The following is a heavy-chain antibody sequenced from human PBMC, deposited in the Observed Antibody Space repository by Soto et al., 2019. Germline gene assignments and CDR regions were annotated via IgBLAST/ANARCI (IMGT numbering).Heavy chain of an antibody. Sequence: EVQLLESGGGLVQPGGSLRLSCAASGFTFSSYAMSWVHQAPGKGLEWVSAISGSGGSTYYADSVKGRFTISRDNSKNTLYLQMNSLRAEDTAVYYCAKDGTIFGVVSVYYYYYYMDVWGKGTTVTVSS. V-gene: IGHV3-23*01. J-gene: IGHJ6*03. D-gene: IGHD3-3*01. CDR3: AKDGTIFGVVSVYYYYYYMDV. CDR2: ISGSGGST. CDR1: GFTFSSYA.